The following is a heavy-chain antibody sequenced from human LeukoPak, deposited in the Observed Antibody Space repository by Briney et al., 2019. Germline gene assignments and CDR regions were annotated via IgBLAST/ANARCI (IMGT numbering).Heavy chain of an antibody. Sequence: SETLSLTCTVSGGSISSYYWSWIRQPPGKGLEWIGYIYYTGGTSYNLSLKSRVSISVDTSKNEFSLKLSSVTAADTAVYYCARYGRTPFDYWGQGTLVTVSS. CDR1: GGSISSYY. D-gene: IGHD2-8*01. V-gene: IGHV4-59*08. CDR2: IYYTGGT. J-gene: IGHJ4*02. CDR3: ARYGRTPFDY.